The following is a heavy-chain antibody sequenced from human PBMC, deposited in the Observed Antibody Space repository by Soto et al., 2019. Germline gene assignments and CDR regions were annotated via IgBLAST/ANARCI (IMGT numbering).Heavy chain of an antibody. CDR1: GYSFTSYW. CDR2: IYPGASDT. Sequence: GEAMKISCKGSGYSFTSYWINWVRQMPGKGLEWMGVIYPGASDTRYSPSFQGQVTISADKSINTAYLQWRSLKASDTAVYYCARHRGSPGSYFGMDVWGQGTTVTISS. V-gene: IGHV5-51*01. J-gene: IGHJ6*02. CDR3: ARHRGSPGSYFGMDV. D-gene: IGHD5-12*01.